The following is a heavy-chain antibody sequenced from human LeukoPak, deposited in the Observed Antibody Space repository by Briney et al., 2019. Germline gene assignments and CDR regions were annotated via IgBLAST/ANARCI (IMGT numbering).Heavy chain of an antibody. J-gene: IGHJ4*02. D-gene: IGHD1-7*01. Sequence: PSETLSLTCAVYGGSFSGYYWSWIRQPPGKGLEWIGEINHSGSTNYNPSLKSRVTISVDKSKNQFSLKLSSVTAADTAVYYCARGVTTGTTHFDYWGQGTLVTVSS. CDR2: INHSGST. CDR3: ARGVTTGTTHFDY. V-gene: IGHV4-34*01. CDR1: GGSFSGYY.